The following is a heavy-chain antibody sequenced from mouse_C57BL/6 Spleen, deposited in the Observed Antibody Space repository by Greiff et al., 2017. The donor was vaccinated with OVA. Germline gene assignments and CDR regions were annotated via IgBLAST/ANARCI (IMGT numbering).Heavy chain of an antibody. V-gene: IGHV1-64*01. D-gene: IGHD3-2*02. Sequence: VQLQQPWAELVKPGASVKLSCKASGYTFTSYWMHWVKQRPGQGLEWIGMIHPNSGSTNYNEKFKSKATLTVDKSSSTAYMQLSSLTSEDSAVYYCARQGTAQATSWFAYWGQGTLVTVSA. J-gene: IGHJ3*01. CDR3: ARQGTAQATSWFAY. CDR1: GYTFTSYW. CDR2: IHPNSGST.